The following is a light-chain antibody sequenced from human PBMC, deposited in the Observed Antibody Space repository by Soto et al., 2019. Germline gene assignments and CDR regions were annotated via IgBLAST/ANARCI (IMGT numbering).Light chain of an antibody. CDR2: HIF. Sequence: EIVMTQSPAAMSVSPGERATLSYRASLSFGSNLAWHQQKPCQPPRLVIYHIFTRDTGVPTRISGSGSGTEFILTISSLQSEDIAVYYCQQYNSWPRTFGGGKKVEIK. CDR1: LSFGSN. CDR3: QQYNSWPRT. J-gene: IGKJ4*01. V-gene: IGKV3D-15*01.